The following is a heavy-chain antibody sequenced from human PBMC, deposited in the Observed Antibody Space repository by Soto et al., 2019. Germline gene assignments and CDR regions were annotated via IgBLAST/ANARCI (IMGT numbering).Heavy chain of an antibody. CDR3: TTAPVAGPGPWYFDL. V-gene: IGHV3-15*01. D-gene: IGHD6-19*01. J-gene: IGHJ2*01. Sequence: EVQLVESGGDLVKPGGPLRLSCAASGFTFSNAWMTWVRQAPGKGLEWVGRIKHKSDGGTADYAAPVKGRFTISRDDSKNTLYLQMNSLKTDDTAVYYCTTAPVAGPGPWYFDLWGRGTLVTVSS. CDR2: IKHKSDGGTA. CDR1: GFTFSNAW.